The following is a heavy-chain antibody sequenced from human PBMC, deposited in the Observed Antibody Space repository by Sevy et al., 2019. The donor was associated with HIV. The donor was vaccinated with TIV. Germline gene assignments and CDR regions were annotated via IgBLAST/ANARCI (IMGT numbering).Heavy chain of an antibody. Sequence: GGSLRLSCGASGFSFSSYGMHWVHQAPGKGLEWVAVIWYDGTDKYYADSVKGRFTISRDNSKNTLYLQMNSLRADDSAVYYCASGPRFEYYFDYWGQGTLVTVSS. J-gene: IGHJ4*02. V-gene: IGHV3-33*01. CDR3: ASGPRFEYYFDY. CDR1: GFSFSSYG. CDR2: IWYDGTDK.